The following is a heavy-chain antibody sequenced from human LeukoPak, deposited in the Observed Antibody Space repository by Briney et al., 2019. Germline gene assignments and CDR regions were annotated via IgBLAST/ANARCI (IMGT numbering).Heavy chain of an antibody. V-gene: IGHV1-18*01. CDR2: ISAYNGNT. CDR3: ARDLVVVVAANSYYYYGMDA. Sequence: ASVKVSCKASGYTFTSYGISWVRQAPGQGLEWMGWISAYNGNTNYAQKLQGRVAMTTDTSTSTAYMELRSLRSDDTAVYYCARDLVVVVAANSYYYYGMDAWGQGTTVTVSS. CDR1: GYTFTSYG. J-gene: IGHJ6*02. D-gene: IGHD2-15*01.